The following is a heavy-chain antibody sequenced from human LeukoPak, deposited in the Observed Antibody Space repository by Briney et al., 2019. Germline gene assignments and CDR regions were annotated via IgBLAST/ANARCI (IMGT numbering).Heavy chain of an antibody. CDR2: INPSGGST. CDR1: GYTFTSYD. V-gene: IGHV1-46*01. CDR3: ARTGSYYDRWFDP. Sequence: GASVKVSCKGSGYTFTSYDINWVRQAPGQGLEWMGIINPSGGSTSYAQKFQGRVTMTRDMSTSTVYMELSSLRSEDTAVYYCARTGSYYDRWFDPWGQGTLVTVSS. D-gene: IGHD1-26*01. J-gene: IGHJ5*02.